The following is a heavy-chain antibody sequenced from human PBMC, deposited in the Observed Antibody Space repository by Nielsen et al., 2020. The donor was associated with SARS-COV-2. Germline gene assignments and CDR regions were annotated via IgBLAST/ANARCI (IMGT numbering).Heavy chain of an antibody. CDR3: ASRYSSGRGSGDY. J-gene: IGHJ4*02. CDR1: GGSISSSSYY. CDR2: IYYSGST. D-gene: IGHD6-19*01. Sequence: SETLSLTCTVSGGSISSSSYYWGWIRQPPGKGLEGIGSIYYSGSTYYNPSLKSRVTISVDTSKNQFSLKLSSVTAADTAVYYCASRYSSGRGSGDYWGQGTLVTVSS. V-gene: IGHV4-39*01.